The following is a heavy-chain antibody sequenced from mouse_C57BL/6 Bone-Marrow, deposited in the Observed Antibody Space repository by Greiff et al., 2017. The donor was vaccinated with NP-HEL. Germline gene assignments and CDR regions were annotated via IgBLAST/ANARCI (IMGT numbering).Heavy chain of an antibody. J-gene: IGHJ3*01. V-gene: IGHV14-4*01. CDR2: IDPENGDT. CDR3: TTRAWFAY. CDR1: GFNIKDDY. Sequence: VQLQQSGAELVRPGASVKLSCTASGFNIKDDYMHWVKQRPEQGLEWIGWIDPENGDTEYASKFQGKATITADTSSNTAYLQLSSLTSEDTAVYYGTTRAWFAYWGQGTLVTVSA.